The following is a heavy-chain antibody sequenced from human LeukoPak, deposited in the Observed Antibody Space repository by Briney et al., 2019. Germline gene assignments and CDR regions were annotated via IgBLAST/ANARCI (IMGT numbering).Heavy chain of an antibody. CDR2: IYTGGNT. CDR3: ARGGFDY. CDR1: GFLVSGYY. Sequence: GESLRLSCAASGFLVSGYYMSWVRQAPGKGLEWVSVIYTGGNTYYADSVKGRFTISRGNSKNTLYLQVNSLRAEDTAVYYCARGGFDYWGQGTLVTVSS. V-gene: IGHV3-53*01. J-gene: IGHJ4*02.